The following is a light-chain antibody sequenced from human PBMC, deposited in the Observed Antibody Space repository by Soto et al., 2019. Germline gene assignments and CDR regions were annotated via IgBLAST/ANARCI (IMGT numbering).Light chain of an antibody. V-gene: IGKV3-11*01. CDR2: DTS. CDR1: QSVDSF. Sequence: EIVLTQSPASLSLSPGERATLSCRASQSVDSFLAWYQQKPGRTPRLLIYDTSNRATGIPARFSGSGSGTDFTLTISRLEPEDFAVYYCQQRSNWPRTVGQGTKVEIK. CDR3: QQRSNWPRT. J-gene: IGKJ1*01.